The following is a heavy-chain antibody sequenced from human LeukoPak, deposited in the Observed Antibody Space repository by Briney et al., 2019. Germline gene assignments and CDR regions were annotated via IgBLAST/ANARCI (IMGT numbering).Heavy chain of an antibody. CDR3: ARDFIAAAGTDPFDY. CDR1: GYTFTRYY. V-gene: IGHV1-46*01. D-gene: IGHD6-13*01. CDR2: INPSGGST. Sequence: GASVKVSCKASGYTFTRYYMHWVRQAPGQGLEWMGIINPSGGSTSYAQKFQGRVTMTRDMSTSTVYMELSSLRSEDTAVYYCARDFIAAAGTDPFDYWGQGTLVTVSS. J-gene: IGHJ4*02.